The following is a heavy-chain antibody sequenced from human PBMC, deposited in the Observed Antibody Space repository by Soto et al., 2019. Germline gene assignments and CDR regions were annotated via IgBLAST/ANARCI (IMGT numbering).Heavy chain of an antibody. CDR1: GFTVSSNY. D-gene: IGHD3-10*01. CDR2: IYSGGST. CDR3: ARSSYGSGSYYPGD. J-gene: IGHJ4*02. Sequence: EVQLGESGGGLVQPGGSLRLSCAASGFTVSSNYMSWVRQAPVKGLEWVSVIYSGGSTYYADSVKGRFTISRDNSKNTLYLQMNSLRAEDTAVYYCARSSYGSGSYYPGDWGQGTLVTVS. V-gene: IGHV3-66*01.